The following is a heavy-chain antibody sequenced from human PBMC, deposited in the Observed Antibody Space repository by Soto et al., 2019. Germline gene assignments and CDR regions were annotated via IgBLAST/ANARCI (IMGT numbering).Heavy chain of an antibody. CDR2: IYHSGST. V-gene: IGHV4-4*02. J-gene: IGHJ4*02. CDR3: ARLYDSSGYSWGYSFDY. Sequence: QVQLQESGPGLVKPSGTLSLTCAVSGGSISSSNWWSWVRQPPGKGLEWIGEIYHSGSTNYNPSLKSRVTISVDKPKNQFSLKLSSVTAADTAVYYCARLYDSSGYSWGYSFDYWGQGTLVTVSS. CDR1: GGSISSSNW. D-gene: IGHD3-22*01.